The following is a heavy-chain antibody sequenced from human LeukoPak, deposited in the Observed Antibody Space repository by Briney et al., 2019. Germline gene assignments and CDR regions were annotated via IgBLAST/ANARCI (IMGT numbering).Heavy chain of an antibody. J-gene: IGHJ6*03. V-gene: IGHV1-18*01. CDR3: ARESYYYDSSGANYYYYYYMDV. CDR1: GYTFSSYG. CDR2: ISAYNGNT. Sequence: ASVKVSCTASGYTFSSYGISWVRQAPGQGPEWMGWISAYNGNTNYAQKLQGRVTMTTDTSTSTAYMELRSLRSDDTAVYYCARESYYYDSSGANYYYYYYMDVWGKGTTVTISS. D-gene: IGHD3-22*01.